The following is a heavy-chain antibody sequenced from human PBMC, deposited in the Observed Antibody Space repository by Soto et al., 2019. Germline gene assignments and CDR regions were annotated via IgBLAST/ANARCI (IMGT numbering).Heavy chain of an antibody. CDR2: ISYDGSNK. CDR1: GFTFSSYD. D-gene: IGHD3-10*01. Sequence: LRLSCAASGFTFSSYDMHWVRQAPGKGLEWVALISYDGSNKYYADSVKGRFTISRDNSKNTLYLQMNSLRAEDTAVYYCAKVGGSGSYYISYYYYAMDVWGQGTTVTVSS. CDR3: AKVGGSGSYYISYYYYAMDV. V-gene: IGHV3-30*18. J-gene: IGHJ6*02.